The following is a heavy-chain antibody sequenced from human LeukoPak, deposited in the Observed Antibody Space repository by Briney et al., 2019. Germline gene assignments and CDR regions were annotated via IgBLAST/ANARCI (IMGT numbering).Heavy chain of an antibody. CDR2: ISSSSSYI. D-gene: IGHD2-2*01. V-gene: IGHV3-21*01. CDR1: GFTFSSYS. J-gene: IGHJ5*02. Sequence: PGGSLRLSCAASGFTFSSYSMNRVRQAPGKGLEWVSSISSSSSYIYYADSVKGRFTISRDNAKNSLYLQMNSLRAEDTAVYYCARDRKYCSSTSCFNWFDPWGQGTLVTVSS. CDR3: ARDRKYCSSTSCFNWFDP.